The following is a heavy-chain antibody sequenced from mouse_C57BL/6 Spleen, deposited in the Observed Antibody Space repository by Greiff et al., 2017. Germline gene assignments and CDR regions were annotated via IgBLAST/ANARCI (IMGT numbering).Heavy chain of an antibody. CDR3: ARLGSNYDWFAY. Sequence: VQLQQSGAELVKPGASVKISCKASGYAFSSYWMNWVKQRPGKGLEWIGQIYPGDGDTNYNGKFKGKATLTADKSSSTAYMQLSSLTSEASAVYFCARLGSNYDWFAYWGQGTLLTVSA. J-gene: IGHJ3*01. CDR1: GYAFSSYW. V-gene: IGHV1-80*01. CDR2: IYPGDGDT. D-gene: IGHD2-5*01.